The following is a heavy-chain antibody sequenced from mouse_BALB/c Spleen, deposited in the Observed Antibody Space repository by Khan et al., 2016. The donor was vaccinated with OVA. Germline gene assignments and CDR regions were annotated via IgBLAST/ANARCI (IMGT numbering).Heavy chain of an antibody. J-gene: IGHJ3*01. CDR2: ISSSGTYN. CDR1: GFAFSTYD. CDR3: ARDQTARATLRFAY. Sequence: EVELVESGGGLVKPGGSLKLSCAASGFAFSTYDMSWVRQTPEKRLEWVATISSSGTYNYHSVSVQGRFTISRDNARNPLYLQMRSLRSVDTACDYGARDQTARATLRFAYWGQGTRVTVSA. V-gene: IGHV5-9*02. D-gene: IGHD3-2*01.